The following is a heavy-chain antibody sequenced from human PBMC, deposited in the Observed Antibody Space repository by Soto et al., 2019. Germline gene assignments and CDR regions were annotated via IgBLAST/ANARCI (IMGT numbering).Heavy chain of an antibody. J-gene: IGHJ4*02. Sequence: QVQLVQSGAEVKKPRSSVKVSCKASGGTFSSYAISWVRQAPGQGLEWMGGIIPIFGTANYAQKFQGRVTITADESTSTAYMELSSLRSEDTAVYYCAGSPDCSSTSCYTDSYYFDYWGQGTLVTVSS. CDR1: GGTFSSYA. D-gene: IGHD2-2*01. V-gene: IGHV1-69*01. CDR2: IIPIFGTA. CDR3: AGSPDCSSTSCYTDSYYFDY.